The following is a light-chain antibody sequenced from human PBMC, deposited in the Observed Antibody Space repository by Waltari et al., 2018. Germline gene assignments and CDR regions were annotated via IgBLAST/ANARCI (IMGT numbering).Light chain of an antibody. J-gene: IGLJ3*02. V-gene: IGLV3-27*01. Sequence: SYELTQPSSVSVSPGQTARITCSGDVLATKYARWFQQKPGQAHVRGIYKDSERPSGIPRRFSGSSAGTTVTLTISGAQVEDEADYYCYSAADNNQRVFGGGTKLTVL. CDR1: VLATKY. CDR2: KDS. CDR3: YSAADNNQRV.